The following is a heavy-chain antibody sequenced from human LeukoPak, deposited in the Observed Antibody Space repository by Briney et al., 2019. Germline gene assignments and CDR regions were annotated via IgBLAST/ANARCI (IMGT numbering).Heavy chain of an antibody. Sequence: SETLSLTCTVSGDSISSGDYYWNWIRQPAGKGLEWIGRISSSGSTNYNPSLKTRVTISVDTSKNQFSLKLSSVTAADTAVYFCARGPYSYDSSVAFDIWGQGTMVTVSS. D-gene: IGHD3-22*01. V-gene: IGHV4-61*02. CDR2: ISSSGST. CDR3: ARGPYSYDSSVAFDI. CDR1: GDSISSGDYY. J-gene: IGHJ3*02.